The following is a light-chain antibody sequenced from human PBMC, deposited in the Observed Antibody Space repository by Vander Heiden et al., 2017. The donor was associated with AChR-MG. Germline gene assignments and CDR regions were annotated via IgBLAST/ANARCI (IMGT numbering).Light chain of an antibody. CDR2: DVS. Sequence: HSALTQPRSVSGSPGPSVTISCTGSSSYVGGYNYVSWYQQHPGIAPKLIIFDVSKRPSGVPDRFSGSKSGNTASLTISGLQAEDEADYSCCSYAGTYTWVFGEGTKLTVL. V-gene: IGLV2-11*01. J-gene: IGLJ3*02. CDR3: CSYAGTYTWV. CDR1: SSYVGGYNY.